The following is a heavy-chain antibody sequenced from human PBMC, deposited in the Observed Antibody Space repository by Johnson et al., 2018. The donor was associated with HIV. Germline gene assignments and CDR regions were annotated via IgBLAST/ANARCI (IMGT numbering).Heavy chain of an antibody. CDR2: ISGGASTI. V-gene: IGHV3-48*01. D-gene: IGHD3-22*01. CDR1: GFTFSSYD. CDR3: AKGSYYDSRTYGYAFDI. J-gene: IGHJ3*02. Sequence: QLVESGGGVVQPGRSLRLSCAASGFTFSSYDMHWVRQARGKGLAWVSYISGGASTISYADSVKGRFPISRDNSTNTLYLQTNSLRAEDTAVYSCAKGSYYDSRTYGYAFDIWGQGTMVTVSS.